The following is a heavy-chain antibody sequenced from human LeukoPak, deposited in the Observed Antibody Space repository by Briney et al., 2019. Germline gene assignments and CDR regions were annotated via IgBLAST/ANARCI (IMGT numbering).Heavy chain of an antibody. V-gene: IGHV4-39*07. Sequence: PSETLSLTCTVSGGSISSGYYYWSWIRQPPGKGLEWIGEINHSGSTNYNPSLKSRVTISVDTSENQFSLKLSSVTAADTAIYYCARGLAYYDFWSGYSGWFDPWGQGILVAVSS. D-gene: IGHD3-3*01. J-gene: IGHJ5*02. CDR1: GGSISSGYYY. CDR2: INHSGST. CDR3: ARGLAYYDFWSGYSGWFDP.